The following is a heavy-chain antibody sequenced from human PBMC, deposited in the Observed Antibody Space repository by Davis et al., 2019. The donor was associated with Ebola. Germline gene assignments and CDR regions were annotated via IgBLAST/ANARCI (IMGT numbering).Heavy chain of an antibody. V-gene: IGHV3-30*18. J-gene: IGHJ4*02. CDR2: ISYDGSNK. CDR3: AKESLPFDY. CDR1: GFTFSSYG. Sequence: PGGSLRLSCAASGFTFSSYGMHWVRQAPGKGLEWVAVISYDGSNKYYADSVKGRFTISRDNSKNTLYLQMNSLRAEDTAVYYCAKESLPFDYWGQGTLVTVSS.